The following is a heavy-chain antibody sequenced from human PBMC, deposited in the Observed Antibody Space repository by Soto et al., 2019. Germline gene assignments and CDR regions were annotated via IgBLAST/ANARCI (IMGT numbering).Heavy chain of an antibody. CDR3: ARVSNSSSWQPSRIDY. J-gene: IGHJ4*02. V-gene: IGHV4-31*03. CDR2: IYYSGST. CDR1: GGSISSGGYY. D-gene: IGHD6-13*01. Sequence: SETLSLTCTVSGGSISSGGYYWSWIRQHPGKGLEWIGYIYYSGSTYYNPSLKSRVTISVDTSKNQFSLKLSSVTAADTAVYYCARVSNSSSWQPSRIDYWGQGTLVTVSS.